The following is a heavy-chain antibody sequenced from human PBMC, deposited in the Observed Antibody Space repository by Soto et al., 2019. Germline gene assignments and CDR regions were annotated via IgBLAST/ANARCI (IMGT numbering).Heavy chain of an antibody. J-gene: IGHJ3*02. Sequence: QVQLQESGPGLVKPSETLSLTCTVSGGSISSYYWSWIRQPPGKGLEWIGYIYYSGSTNYNPSLKSRVTISVDTSKNQFSLKLSSVTAADTAVYYCAGSGGVHRDAFDIWGQGTMVTVSS. D-gene: IGHD2-15*01. CDR1: GGSISSYY. CDR2: IYYSGST. V-gene: IGHV4-59*01. CDR3: AGSGGVHRDAFDI.